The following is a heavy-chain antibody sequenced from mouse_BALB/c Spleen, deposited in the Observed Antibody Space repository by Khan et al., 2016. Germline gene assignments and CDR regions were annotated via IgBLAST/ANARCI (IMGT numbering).Heavy chain of an antibody. J-gene: IGHJ3*01. CDR3: ARSDGYAVGYAY. Sequence: QVQLQQSGAELVRPGTSVKVSCKASGYAFTNYLIEWVKQRPGQGLEWIGVINPGSGGTNYNEKFKGKATLTADKSSSTAYMQLSSLTSDDSAVYFCARSDGYAVGYAYWGQGTLVTVSA. D-gene: IGHD2-2*01. V-gene: IGHV1-54*01. CDR1: GYAFTNYL. CDR2: INPGSGGT.